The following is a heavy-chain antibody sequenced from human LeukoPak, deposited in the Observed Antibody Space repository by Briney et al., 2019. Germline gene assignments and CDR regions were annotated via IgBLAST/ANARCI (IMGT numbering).Heavy chain of an antibody. J-gene: IGHJ4*02. Sequence: GGSLRLSCAASGFTFSSYAMSWVRQAPGKGLEWVSGISGSGASTYYADSGKGRFTISRDNSKNTLYLQMNSLRAEDTAVYYCARDLTGQQLVPVYPDYWGQGTLVTVSS. D-gene: IGHD6-13*01. CDR1: GFTFSSYA. V-gene: IGHV3-23*01. CDR2: ISGSGAST. CDR3: ARDLTGQQLVPVYPDY.